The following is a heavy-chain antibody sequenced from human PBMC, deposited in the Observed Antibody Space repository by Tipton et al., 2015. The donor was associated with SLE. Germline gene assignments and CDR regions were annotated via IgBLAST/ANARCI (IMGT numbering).Heavy chain of an antibody. CDR2: ISSSGSTI. CDR1: GFTFSSQE. V-gene: IGHV3-48*03. D-gene: IGHD6-6*01. J-gene: IGHJ6*03. Sequence: SLRLSCTASGFTFSSQEMNWVRQAPGKGLQWVSYISSSGSTIYYADSVKGRFTVSRDNAKNSLSLQMNSLRAEDTAVYYCARDSSPPYYYYYMDVWGKGTTVTVSS. CDR3: ARDSSPPYYYYYMDV.